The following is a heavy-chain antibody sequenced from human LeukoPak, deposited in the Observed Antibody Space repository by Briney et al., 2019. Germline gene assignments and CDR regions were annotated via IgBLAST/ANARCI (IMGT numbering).Heavy chain of an antibody. CDR1: GFTFSNYG. Sequence: GGSLRLSCAASGFTFSNYGLHWVRQAPGKGLEWVSFIRYDGSNKYYIDSVKGRFTISRDNSKNTVNVQMNSLRAEDTAVYYCAKATSPVHSRNWFDSWGQGTLVTVSS. J-gene: IGHJ5*01. D-gene: IGHD6-13*01. CDR2: IRYDGSNK. CDR3: AKATSPVHSRNWFDS. V-gene: IGHV3-30*02.